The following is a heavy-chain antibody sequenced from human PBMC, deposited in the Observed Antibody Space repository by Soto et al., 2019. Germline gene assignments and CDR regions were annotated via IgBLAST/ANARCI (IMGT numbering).Heavy chain of an antibody. D-gene: IGHD2-2*01. V-gene: IGHV2-5*02. CDR3: AHCRGGVASF. J-gene: IGHJ4*02. CDR1: GFSLSTRAVG. Sequence: QITLNESGPTLVKPTQTLTLTCTFSGFSLSTRAVGVGWIRQPPGEALEWLGVVYWDDSKTYSPSLESRLTITKDTSKNHVVLRMTKMDPVDTATYYCAHCRGGVASFWGQGTRVTVSS. CDR2: VYWDDSK.